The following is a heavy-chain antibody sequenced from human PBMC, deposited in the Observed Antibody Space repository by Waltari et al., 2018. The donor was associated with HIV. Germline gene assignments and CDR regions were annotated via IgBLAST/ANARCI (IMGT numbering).Heavy chain of an antibody. V-gene: IGHV3-53*01. D-gene: IGHD3-22*01. J-gene: IGHJ6*02. CDR2: IYSGGST. CDR3: ACTPLSSGYYTVSYYYGMDV. Sequence: SWVRQAPGKGLEWVSVIYSGGSTYYADSVKGRFTISRDNSKNTLYLQMNSLRAEDTAVYYCACTPLSSGYYTVSYYYGMDVWGQGTTVTVSS.